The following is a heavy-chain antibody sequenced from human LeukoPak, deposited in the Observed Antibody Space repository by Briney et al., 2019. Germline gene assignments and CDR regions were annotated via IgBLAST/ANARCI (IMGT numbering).Heavy chain of an antibody. V-gene: IGHV1-69*06. D-gene: IGHD5-24*01. J-gene: IGHJ4*02. Sequence: ASVKVSCKASGGTFSSYAISWVRQAPGQGLEWMGGIIPIFGTANYAQKFQGRVTMTEDTSTDTAYMELSSLRSEDTAVYYCATWLTSRFPATYWGQGTLVTVSS. CDR3: ATWLTSRFPATY. CDR1: GGTFSSYA. CDR2: IIPIFGTA.